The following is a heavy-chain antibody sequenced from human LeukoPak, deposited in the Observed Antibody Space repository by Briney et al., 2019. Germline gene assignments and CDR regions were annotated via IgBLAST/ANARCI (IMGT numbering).Heavy chain of an antibody. J-gene: IGHJ6*03. CDR3: ARGTRGATPRYYYYMDV. CDR1: GFTFSSYS. Sequence: PGGSLRLSCAASGFTFSSYSMNWVRQAPGKGLEWVSYISSSGSTIYYADSVKGRFTISRDNAKNSLYLQMNSLRAEDTAVCYCARGTRGATPRYYYYMDVWGKGTTVTISS. V-gene: IGHV3-48*04. D-gene: IGHD1-26*01. CDR2: ISSSGSTI.